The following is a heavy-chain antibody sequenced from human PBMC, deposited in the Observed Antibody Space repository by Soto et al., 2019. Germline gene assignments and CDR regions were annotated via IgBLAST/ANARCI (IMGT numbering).Heavy chain of an antibody. CDR3: ARDFSIAAAGTRGYYYYYYGMDV. CDR2: ISAYNGNT. CDR1: GYTFTSYG. D-gene: IGHD6-13*01. J-gene: IGHJ6*02. V-gene: IGHV1-18*01. Sequence: QVPLVQSGAEVKKPGASVKVSCKASGYTFTSYGISWVRQAPGQGLEWMGWISAYNGNTNYAQKLQGRVTMTTDTSTSTAYMELRSLRSDDTAVYYCARDFSIAAAGTRGYYYYYYGMDVWGQGTTVTVSS.